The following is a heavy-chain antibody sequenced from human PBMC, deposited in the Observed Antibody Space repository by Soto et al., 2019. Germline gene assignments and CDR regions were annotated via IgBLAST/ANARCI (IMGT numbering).Heavy chain of an antibody. V-gene: IGHV3-23*01. CDR2: ISGSGYRT. CDR1: GFTFSSYV. Sequence: GGSLRLSCAASGFTFSSYVMSWVRQAPGKGLEWVSAISGSGYRTYYSDSVKGRFTISRDNSKNTLYLQMNSLRAEDTAVYYCAKVSGDQLLSTFDYWGRGTLVTVSS. CDR3: AKVSGDQLLSTFDY. J-gene: IGHJ4*02. D-gene: IGHD2-2*01.